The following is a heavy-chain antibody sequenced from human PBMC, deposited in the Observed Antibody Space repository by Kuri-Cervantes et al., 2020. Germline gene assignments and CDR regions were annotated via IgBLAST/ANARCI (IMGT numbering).Heavy chain of an antibody. D-gene: IGHD6-13*01. Sequence: GESLKISCAASGFTFSDYYMSWIRQAPGKGLEWVSYISSSGSTIYYADSVKGRFTISRDNAKNSLYLQMNSLRAEDTALYYCAKDIAAAGTDAFDIWGQGTMVTVSS. V-gene: IGHV3-11*01. CDR2: ISSSGSTI. J-gene: IGHJ3*02. CDR3: AKDIAAAGTDAFDI. CDR1: GFTFSDYY.